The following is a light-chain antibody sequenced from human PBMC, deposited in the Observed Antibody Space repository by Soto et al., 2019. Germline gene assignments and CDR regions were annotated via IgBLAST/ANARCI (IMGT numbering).Light chain of an antibody. J-gene: IGKJ4*01. Sequence: EIVMTQSPATLSVSPGERATLSCRANQSVSSNLAWYQQKPGQAPRLLISGASTRATGIPDRFSGSGSGTEFTLTISSLQSEDFAVYYGQEYNSWPALTFGGGTKVEIK. CDR1: QSVSSN. CDR2: GAS. V-gene: IGKV3-15*01. CDR3: QEYNSWPALT.